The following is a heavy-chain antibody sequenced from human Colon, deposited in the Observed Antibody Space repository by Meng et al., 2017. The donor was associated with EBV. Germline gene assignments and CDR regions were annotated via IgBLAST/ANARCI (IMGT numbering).Heavy chain of an antibody. Sequence: QVRLQVSGPGLVKPSQTLSLSCTVSGRSINSGDYYWSWTRQPPGKGLEWIGYIYYTGSTYYNPSLKSRVTISMDTSKNQFSLRLSSVTAADTAVYYCARNYYFDYWGQGTLVTVSS. CDR3: ARNYYFDY. V-gene: IGHV4-30-4*01. CDR2: IYYTGST. J-gene: IGHJ4*02. CDR1: GRSINSGDYY.